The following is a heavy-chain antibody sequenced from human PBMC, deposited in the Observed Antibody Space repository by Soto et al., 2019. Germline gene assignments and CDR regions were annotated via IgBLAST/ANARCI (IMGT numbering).Heavy chain of an antibody. CDR3: ARDPAGDYGH. V-gene: IGHV4-59*02. CDR1: GGYVIEYY. D-gene: IGHD4-17*01. J-gene: IGHJ4*02. Sequence: SAPLAVSCNVAGGYVIEYYGSWIRQGPGKGLEWIGYIHERGVTNYNPSLKSRVTMSVDTSKNQFSLTLRSVHTADTAIYFCARDPAGDYGHWGRGTLVTGS. CDR2: IHERGVT.